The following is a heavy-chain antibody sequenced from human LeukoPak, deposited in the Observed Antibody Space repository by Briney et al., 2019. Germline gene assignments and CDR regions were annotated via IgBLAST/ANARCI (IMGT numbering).Heavy chain of an antibody. V-gene: IGHV4-30-4*07. D-gene: IGHD3-16*01. J-gene: IGHJ4*02. CDR2: IYDSGST. CDR1: GGSISSGGYS. CDR3: AREGVLSGGSPVLDY. Sequence: PSETLSLTCAVSGGSISSGGYSWSWIRQPPGKGLEWIGYIYDSGSTSYNPSLKSRVTISVDTSKKQFSLKLSSVTAADTAVYYCAREGVLSGGSPVLDYWGQGTLVTVSS.